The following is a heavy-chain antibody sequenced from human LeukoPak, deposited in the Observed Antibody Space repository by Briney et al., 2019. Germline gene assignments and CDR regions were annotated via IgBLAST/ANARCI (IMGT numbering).Heavy chain of an antibody. J-gene: IGHJ6*03. CDR1: GGSFSGYY. Sequence: SETLSLTCAVYGGSFSGYYWSWIRQPPGKGLEWIGEINHSGSTNYNPSLKSRVTISVDTSKNQFSLNLTSVTAADTAVYYCAGDTDDYSYMDVWGKGTTVTVSS. CDR3: AGDTDDYSYMDV. D-gene: IGHD3-10*01. V-gene: IGHV4-34*01. CDR2: INHSGST.